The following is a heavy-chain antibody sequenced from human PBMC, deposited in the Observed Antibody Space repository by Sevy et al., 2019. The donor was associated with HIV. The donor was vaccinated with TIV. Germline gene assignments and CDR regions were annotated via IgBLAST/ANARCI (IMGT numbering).Heavy chain of an antibody. D-gene: IGHD4-17*01. CDR2: IYTSGST. CDR1: GGSISSYY. V-gene: IGHV4-4*07. Sequence: SEILSLTCTVSGGSISSYYWSWIRQPAGKGLEWIARIYTSGSTNYNPSLKSRVTMSVDTSKNQFSLKLSSVTAADTAVYYCARAEAVTMGLVYYYYGMDVWGQGTTVTVSS. CDR3: ARAEAVTMGLVYYYYGMDV. J-gene: IGHJ6*02.